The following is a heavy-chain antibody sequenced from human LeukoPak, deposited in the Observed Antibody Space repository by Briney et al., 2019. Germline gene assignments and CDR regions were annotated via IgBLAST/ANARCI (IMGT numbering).Heavy chain of an antibody. V-gene: IGHV4-59*01. J-gene: IGHJ4*02. CDR2: IYYSGST. CDR3: ARSTPGSSGYTFDY. CDR1: GSSISSYY. D-gene: IGHD3-22*01. Sequence: SETLSLTCTVSGSSISSYYWSWIRQPPGKGLEWIGYIYYSGSTNYNPSLKSRVTISVDTSKNQFSLKLSSVTAADTAVYYCARSTPGSSGYTFDYWGQGTLVTVSS.